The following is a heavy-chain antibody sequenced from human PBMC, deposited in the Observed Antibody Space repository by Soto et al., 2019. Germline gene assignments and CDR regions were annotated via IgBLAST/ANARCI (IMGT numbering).Heavy chain of an antibody. V-gene: IGHV4-39*01. CDR1: GGSISSSSYY. CDR3: ASLGGGGLWSYDAFDI. Sequence: QLQLQESGPGLVKPSETLSLTCTVSGGSISSSSYYWGWIRQPPGKGLEWIGSIYYSGSTYYNPSLKGRATISVDASKNPFSRRRCAGTAADRVVYYGASLGGGGLWSYDAFDIWGQGTMVTVSS. D-gene: IGHD5-18*01. J-gene: IGHJ3*02. CDR2: IYYSGST.